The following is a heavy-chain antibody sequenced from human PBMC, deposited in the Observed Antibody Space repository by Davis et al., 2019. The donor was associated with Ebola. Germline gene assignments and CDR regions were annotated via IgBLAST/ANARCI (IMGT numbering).Heavy chain of an antibody. CDR2: MNPNSGNT. V-gene: IGHV1-8*01. Sequence: ASVKVSCKASGYTFTSYDINWVRQASGQGLEWMGWMNPNSGNTGYAQKFQGRVTMTRDTSISTAYMELSSLRSEDTAVYYCARGPQRASGYDLKPWGQGTLVTVSS. CDR1: GYTFTSYD. CDR3: ARGPQRASGYDLKP. J-gene: IGHJ5*02. D-gene: IGHD5-12*01.